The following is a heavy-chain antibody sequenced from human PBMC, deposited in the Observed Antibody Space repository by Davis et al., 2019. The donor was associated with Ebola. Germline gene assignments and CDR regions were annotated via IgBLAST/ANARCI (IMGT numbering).Heavy chain of an antibody. V-gene: IGHV3-23*01. Sequence: PGGSLRLSCAASGFTFSNYAMSWVRQAPGGGLEWVSGISASGADIKYADSVRGRFSISRDDSKNTLYLQMSSLRVEDTAVYYCGRGGLEPVDFWGQGTLVTVSS. D-gene: IGHD1-1*01. J-gene: IGHJ4*02. CDR3: GRGGLEPVDF. CDR1: GFTFSNYA. CDR2: ISASGADI.